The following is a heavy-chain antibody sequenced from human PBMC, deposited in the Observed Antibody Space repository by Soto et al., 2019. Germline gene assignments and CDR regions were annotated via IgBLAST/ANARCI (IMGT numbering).Heavy chain of an antibody. CDR1: GGSISSGGYY. CDR3: ARDQYGYCSGGSCYPPRRDYYYGMDV. CDR2: IYYSGST. J-gene: IGHJ6*02. V-gene: IGHV4-31*03. D-gene: IGHD2-15*01. Sequence: SETLSLTCTVSGGSISSGGYYWSWIRQHPGKGLEWIGYIYYSGSTYYNPSLKSRVTISVDTSKNQFSLKLSSVTAADTAVYYCARDQYGYCSGGSCYPPRRDYYYGMDVWGQGTTVTVSS.